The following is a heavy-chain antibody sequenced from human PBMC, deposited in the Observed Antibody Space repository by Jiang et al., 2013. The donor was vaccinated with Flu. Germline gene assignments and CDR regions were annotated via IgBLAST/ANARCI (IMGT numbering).Heavy chain of an antibody. CDR2: IYYSGST. V-gene: IGHV4-39*01. CDR3: ARLLPPYYYYGMDV. Sequence: GSGLVKPSETLSLTCTVSGGSISSSSYYWGWIRQPPGKGLEWIGSIYYSGSTYYNPSLKSRVTISVDTSKNQFSLKLSSVTAADTAVYYCARLLPPYYYYGMDVWGQGTTVTVSS. J-gene: IGHJ6*02. CDR1: GGSISSSSYY.